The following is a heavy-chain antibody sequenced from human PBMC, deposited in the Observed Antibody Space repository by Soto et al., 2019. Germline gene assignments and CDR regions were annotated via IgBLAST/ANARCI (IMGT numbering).Heavy chain of an antibody. CDR1: GYTFTSYA. CDR2: INAGNGNT. D-gene: IGHD4-17*01. J-gene: IGHJ5*02. V-gene: IGHV1-3*01. Sequence: QVQLVQSGAEVKKPGASVKVSCKASGYTFTSYAMHWVRQAPGQRLEWMGWINAGNGNTKYSQKFQGRVTITRDTSASTAYMELSSLRSEDTAVYYCARETDYGDYDWFDPWGPGTLVTVSS. CDR3: ARETDYGDYDWFDP.